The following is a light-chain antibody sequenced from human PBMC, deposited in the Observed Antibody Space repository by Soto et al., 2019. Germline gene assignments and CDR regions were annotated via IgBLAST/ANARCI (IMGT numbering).Light chain of an antibody. CDR2: RNN. V-gene: IGLV1-47*01. J-gene: IGLJ1*01. Sequence: QTVVTQPPSASGTPGQRVTISCSGSSSNIGSNYVYWYQQLPGTAPKLLIYRNNQRPSGVPDRFSGSKSGTSASLAISGLRSEDDAAYYCAAWDDSLSGYVFGTGTKLTVL. CDR1: SSNIGSNY. CDR3: AAWDDSLSGYV.